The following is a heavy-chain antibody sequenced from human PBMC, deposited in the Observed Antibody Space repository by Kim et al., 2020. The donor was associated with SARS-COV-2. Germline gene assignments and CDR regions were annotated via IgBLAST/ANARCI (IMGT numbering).Heavy chain of an antibody. Sequence: GGSLRLSCAASGFTFDDYAMHWVRQAPGKGLEWVSGISWNSGSIGDADSVKGRFTISRDNAKNSLDLQMNSLRAEDTALYYCAKDMRSSWSGYIPPYYYYGMDVWGQGTTVTVSS. V-gene: IGHV3-9*01. J-gene: IGHJ6*02. D-gene: IGHD3-3*01. CDR2: ISWNSGSI. CDR1: GFTFDDYA. CDR3: AKDMRSSWSGYIPPYYYYGMDV.